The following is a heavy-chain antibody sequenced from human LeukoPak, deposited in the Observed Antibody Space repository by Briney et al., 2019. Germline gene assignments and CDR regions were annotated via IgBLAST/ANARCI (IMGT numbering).Heavy chain of an antibody. Sequence: GGSLRLSCAASGFTFSSYSMNWVRQAPGKGLEWVSSISSSSSYIYYADSVKGRFTISRDNAKDSLYLQMNSLRAEDTAVYYCARDSRCSTSCYPDAFDIWGQGTMVTVSS. V-gene: IGHV3-21*01. J-gene: IGHJ3*02. CDR1: GFTFSSYS. CDR3: ARDSRCSTSCYPDAFDI. D-gene: IGHD2-2*01. CDR2: ISSSSSYI.